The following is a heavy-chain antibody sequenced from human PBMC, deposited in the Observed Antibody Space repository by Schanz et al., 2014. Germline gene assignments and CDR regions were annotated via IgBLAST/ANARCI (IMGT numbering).Heavy chain of an antibody. D-gene: IGHD1-20*01. Sequence: EVHLVESGGGLVQPGGSLRLSCLASGFAFSSYGMNWLRQAPGKGLEWVSFIYIGGNTYYADSVKGRFTISRDNSKNTLFHQMSSLRVDDMAVYYCGRAGTGMTGWYFELWGRGTLVTVSS. CDR3: GRAGTGMTGWYFEL. V-gene: IGHV3-66*01. J-gene: IGHJ2*01. CDR1: GFAFSSYG. CDR2: IYIGGNT.